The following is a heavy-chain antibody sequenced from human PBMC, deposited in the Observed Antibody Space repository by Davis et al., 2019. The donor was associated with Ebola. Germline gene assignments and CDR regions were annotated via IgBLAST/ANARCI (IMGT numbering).Heavy chain of an antibody. Sequence: GESLKISCAASGFTFSSYAMHWVRQAPGKGLEWVAVISYDGSNKYYADSVKGRFTISRDNSKNTLYLQMNSLRAEDTAVYYCAKDSRVATIWGWFDPWGQGTLVTVSS. CDR2: ISYDGSNK. V-gene: IGHV3-30-3*01. CDR1: GFTFSSYA. CDR3: AKDSRVATIWGWFDP. D-gene: IGHD5-12*01. J-gene: IGHJ5*02.